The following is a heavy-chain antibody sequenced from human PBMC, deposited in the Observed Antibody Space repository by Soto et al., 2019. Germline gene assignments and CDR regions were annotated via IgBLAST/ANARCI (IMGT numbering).Heavy chain of an antibody. Sequence: SETLSLTCPVSGDSVSSGTYYWSWIRQPPGKGLEWIGYIYYSSSTTYNPSLKSRVTISVDTSKNQFSLKLSSVTAADTAVYYCARVQNYYGSGSSFAGYYFDFWGQGTLVTV. V-gene: IGHV4-61*01. J-gene: IGHJ4*02. CDR2: IYYSSST. D-gene: IGHD3-10*01. CDR3: ARVQNYYGSGSSFAGYYFDF. CDR1: GDSVSSGTYY.